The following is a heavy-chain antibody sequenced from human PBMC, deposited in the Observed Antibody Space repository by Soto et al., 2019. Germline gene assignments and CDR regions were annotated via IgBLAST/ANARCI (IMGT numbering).Heavy chain of an antibody. J-gene: IGHJ5*02. CDR1: GFTVSTKY. Sequence: EVQLVESGGGLIQPGGSLRLSCAASGFTVSTKYMNWDRQAPGRGLEWVSVIYPGGNTYYTDSVKGRFTISRDSSRNTMFLQMNSLRAEDTALYYCAGETYYYGSGNYGWFDPWGQGTLVTVSS. D-gene: IGHD3-10*01. CDR2: IYPGGNT. V-gene: IGHV3-53*01. CDR3: AGETYYYGSGNYGWFDP.